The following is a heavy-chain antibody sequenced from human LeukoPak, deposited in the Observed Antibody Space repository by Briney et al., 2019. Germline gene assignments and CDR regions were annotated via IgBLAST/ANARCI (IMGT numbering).Heavy chain of an antibody. V-gene: IGHV3-23*01. Sequence: PGGSLRLSCTASGFTFSRIGMSWVRQAPGKGLEWVWSIRSNGDTVYNADSVKGRFTISRDNSTQTLFLQLRSLRVEDTATYYCAKGQELDDGVFDSWGQGTLVTVSS. CDR2: IRSNGDTV. CDR3: AKGQELDDGVFDS. J-gene: IGHJ4*02. CDR1: GFTFSRIG. D-gene: IGHD1-1*01.